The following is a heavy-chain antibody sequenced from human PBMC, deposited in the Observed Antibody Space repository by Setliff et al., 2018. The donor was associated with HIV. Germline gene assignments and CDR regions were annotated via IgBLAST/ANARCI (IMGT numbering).Heavy chain of an antibody. J-gene: IGHJ4*02. D-gene: IGHD1-26*01. V-gene: IGHV4-4*08. Sequence: PSETLSLTCSVSGISINGYYWSWIRQSPRTRLEWIGYVSSIGNTNYNPSLKSRVTISVDTSKNQFSLQLNSVTAAGTAVYFCARTRAPYFFDFWGQGAQVTVSS. CDR3: ARTRAPYFFDF. CDR1: GISINGYY. CDR2: VSSIGNT.